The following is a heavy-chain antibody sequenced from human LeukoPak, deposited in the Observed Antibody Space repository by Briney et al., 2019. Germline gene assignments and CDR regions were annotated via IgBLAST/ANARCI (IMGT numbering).Heavy chain of an antibody. CDR3: ARDSGSGTYY. V-gene: IGHV4-59*01. CDR2: IYYTGST. D-gene: IGHD6-19*01. Sequence: SETLSLTCTVSGGSISSYYWSWIRQPPGKGLEWIGHIYYTGSTNYNPSLKSRVTISIDTSKNQFSLQLSSVTAADTAVYYCARDSGSGTYYWGQGTLVAVSS. CDR1: GGSISSYY. J-gene: IGHJ4*02.